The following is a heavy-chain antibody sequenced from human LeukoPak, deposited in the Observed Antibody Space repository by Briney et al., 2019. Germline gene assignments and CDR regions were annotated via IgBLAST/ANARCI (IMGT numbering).Heavy chain of an antibody. CDR2: INPNSGGT. V-gene: IGHV1-2*02. D-gene: IGHD5-18*01. J-gene: IGHJ4*02. CDR1: GYTFTSYG. CDR3: AREDTAMVTGDDY. Sequence: ASVKVSCKASGYTFTSYGISWVRQAPGQGLEWMGWINPNSGGTNYAQKFQGRVTMTRDTSISTAYMELSRLRSDDTAVYYCAREDTAMVTGDDYWGQGTLVTVSS.